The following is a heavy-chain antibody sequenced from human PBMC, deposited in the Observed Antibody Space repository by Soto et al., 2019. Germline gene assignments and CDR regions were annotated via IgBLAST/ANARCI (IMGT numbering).Heavy chain of an antibody. Sequence: SETLSLTCAVYGGSFSGYYWSWIRQPPGKGLEWIGEINHSGSTNYNPSLKSRGTISVDTSKNQFSLKLSSVTAAGTAVYYCARGGKARYCSGGSCPAYNWCDPGGEGTLVTVSS. J-gene: IGHJ5*02. CDR1: GGSFSGYY. D-gene: IGHD2-15*01. CDR2: INHSGST. CDR3: ARGGKARYCSGGSCPAYNWCDP. V-gene: IGHV4-34*01.